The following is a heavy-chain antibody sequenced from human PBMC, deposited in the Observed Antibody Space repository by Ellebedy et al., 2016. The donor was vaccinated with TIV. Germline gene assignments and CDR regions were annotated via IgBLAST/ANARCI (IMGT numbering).Heavy chain of an antibody. Sequence: GESLKISXKGSGYSFTSYWIGWVRQMPGKGLEWMGIIYPGDSDTRYSPSFQGQVTISADKSISTAYLQWSSLKASDTAMYYCARHPPTLGRLRFDQFDSWGQGTLVTVSS. J-gene: IGHJ4*02. V-gene: IGHV5-51*01. CDR3: ARHPPTLGRLRFDQFDS. D-gene: IGHD5-12*01. CDR2: IYPGDSDT. CDR1: GYSFTSYW.